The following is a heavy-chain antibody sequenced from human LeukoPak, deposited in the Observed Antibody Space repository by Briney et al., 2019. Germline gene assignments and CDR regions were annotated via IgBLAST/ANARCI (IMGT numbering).Heavy chain of an antibody. CDR2: IIPIFGTA. D-gene: IGHD6-19*01. J-gene: IGHJ6*03. V-gene: IGHV1-69*06. CDR1: GGTFSSYA. Sequence: GASVKVSCKASGGTFSSYAISWVRQAPGQGLEWMGGIIPIFGTANYAQKFQGRVTITADKSTSTAYMELSSLRSEDTAVYYCASASIAVAGKVGRLDYYYYYYMDVWGKGTTVTVSS. CDR3: ASASIAVAGKVGRLDYYYYYYMDV.